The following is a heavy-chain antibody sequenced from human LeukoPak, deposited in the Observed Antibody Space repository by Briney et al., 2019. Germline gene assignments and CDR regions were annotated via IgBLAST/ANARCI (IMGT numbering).Heavy chain of an antibody. CDR1: GGSISSYY. D-gene: IGHD1-26*01. J-gene: IGHJ4*02. CDR3: ARVGGSYFIDY. V-gene: IGHV4-59*01. Sequence: SETLSLTCTVSGGSISSYYWSWIRQPPRKGLEWIGYIYYSGSTNYNPSLKSRVTISVDTSKNQFSLKLSSVTAADTAVYYCARVGGSYFIDYWGQGTLVTVSS. CDR2: IYYSGST.